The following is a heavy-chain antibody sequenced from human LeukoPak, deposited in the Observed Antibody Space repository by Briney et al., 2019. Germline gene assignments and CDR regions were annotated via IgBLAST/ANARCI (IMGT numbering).Heavy chain of an antibody. D-gene: IGHD6-25*01. V-gene: IGHV4-34*01. CDR1: GGSFSGYY. CDR3: ARGVSGYYYYGMDV. J-gene: IGHJ6*02. Sequence: PSETLSLTCAVYGGSFSGYYWSWIRQPPGKGLEWIGETNHSGSTNYDPYLKSRVTISVDTSKNQSSLKLSSVTAADTAVYYCARGVSGYYYYGMDVWGQGTTVTVSS. CDR2: TNHSGST.